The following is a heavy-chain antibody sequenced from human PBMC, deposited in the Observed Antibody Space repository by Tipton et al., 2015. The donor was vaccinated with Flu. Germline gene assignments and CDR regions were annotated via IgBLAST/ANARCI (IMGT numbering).Heavy chain of an antibody. CDR3: AGGRITAAGNYEGD. D-gene: IGHD6-13*01. CDR2: IYYSGSA. Sequence: TLSLPCTVSGGSINSGGSYWSWIRQYPGKGLEWIAGIYYSGSAYYNPFLESRVTISVDTSKNQFSLKLNSVTAADTAVYYCAGGRITAAGNYEGDWGQGTLVTVSS. V-gene: IGHV4-31*03. J-gene: IGHJ4*02. CDR1: GGSINSGGSY.